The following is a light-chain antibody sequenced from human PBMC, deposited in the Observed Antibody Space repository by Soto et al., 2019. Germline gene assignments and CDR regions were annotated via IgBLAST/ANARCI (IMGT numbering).Light chain of an antibody. CDR2: EVN. J-gene: IGLJ2*01. CDR1: SSDIGGYNY. Sequence: QSALTQPPSASGSPGQSVAISCTGTSSDIGGYNYVSWYQIHPGKAPKLMIYEVNKRPSGVPDRFSDSKSGNTASLIVSGLQAEDEADYYCSSYAGSNMGVFGGGTKLTVL. CDR3: SSYAGSNMGV. V-gene: IGLV2-8*01.